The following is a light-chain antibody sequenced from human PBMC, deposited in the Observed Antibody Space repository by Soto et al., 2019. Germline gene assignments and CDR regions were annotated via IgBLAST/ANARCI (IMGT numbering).Light chain of an antibody. CDR1: QSIRRS. V-gene: IGKV1-39*01. CDR2: AAS. Sequence: DIQMTQSPSSLSASVADRVTITCRASQSIRRSLNWYQQKPGKAPNLRIYAASSLQTGVPPRFTGSESGTDFTFTISNLQTEAFEVSYCQQTYSSPRTFGQRTMVDIK. CDR3: QQTYSSPRT. J-gene: IGKJ1*01.